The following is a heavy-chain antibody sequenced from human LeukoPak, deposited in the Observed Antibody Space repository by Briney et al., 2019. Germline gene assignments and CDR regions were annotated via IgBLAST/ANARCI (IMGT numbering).Heavy chain of an antibody. Sequence: PSETLSLTCTVSGYSIRSSYYWSWIRQPPGKGLEWIGYIYYSGSTNYNPSLKSRVTISVDTSKKQFSLKLSSVTAADTAFYYCARYIVSYPHDAFDIWGQGTMVTVSS. CDR3: ARYIVSYPHDAFDI. V-gene: IGHV4-59*01. J-gene: IGHJ3*02. CDR1: GYSIRSSYY. CDR2: IYYSGST. D-gene: IGHD1-26*01.